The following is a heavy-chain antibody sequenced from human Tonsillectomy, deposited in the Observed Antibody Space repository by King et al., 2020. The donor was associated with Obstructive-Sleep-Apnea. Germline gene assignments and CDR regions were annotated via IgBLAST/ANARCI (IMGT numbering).Heavy chain of an antibody. CDR1: GFPFSSFA. Sequence: HVQLVESGGGVVQPGRSLTLSCAASGFPFSSFAIHWVRQAPGKGLEWVAVISYDGRNTYYGDSVKGRFTISRDNSKNTLSLQMNSLTAEDTAVYYCAAERVVIPGFDYWGRGTLVTVSS. V-gene: IGHV3-30*04. D-gene: IGHD2-21*01. CDR3: AAERVVIPGFDY. CDR2: ISYDGRNT. J-gene: IGHJ4*02.